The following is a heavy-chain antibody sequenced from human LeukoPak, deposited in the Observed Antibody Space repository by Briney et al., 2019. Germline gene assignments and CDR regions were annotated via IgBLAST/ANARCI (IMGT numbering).Heavy chain of an antibody. CDR1: GGSFSGYY. D-gene: IGHD3-16*02. J-gene: IGHJ4*02. V-gene: IGHV4-34*01. CDR3: ASQGDDHIWGTYRYFDY. Sequence: SETLSLTCAVYGGSFSGYYWSWIRQPPGKGLEWIGEINHSGSTNYNPSLKSRVTISVDKSKNQFSLRLRSVTAADTAVYYCASQGDDHIWGTYRYFDYWGQGTLVTVSS. CDR2: INHSGST.